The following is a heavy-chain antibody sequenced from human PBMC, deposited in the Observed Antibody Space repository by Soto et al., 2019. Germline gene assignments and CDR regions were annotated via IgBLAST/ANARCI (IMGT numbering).Heavy chain of an antibody. Sequence: APVKVSCKASGYTFTNYAIHWVRQAPGQRLEWMGWINAGNGKTKYSQKFQGRVTITRDTSASAAYMELSTLGSEDTSIYYCAESETDYSRFEYWGQGTLVTVSS. J-gene: IGHJ4*02. CDR3: AESETDYSRFEY. V-gene: IGHV1-3*01. CDR2: INAGNGKT. CDR1: GYTFTNYA. D-gene: IGHD3-9*01.